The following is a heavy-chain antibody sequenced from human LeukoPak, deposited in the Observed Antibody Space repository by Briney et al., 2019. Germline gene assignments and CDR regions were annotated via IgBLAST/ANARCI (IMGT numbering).Heavy chain of an antibody. D-gene: IGHD3-10*01. J-gene: IGHJ5*02. CDR2: IYYSERT. CDR3: ARSYYGSGSLNP. CDR1: GRSISSYY. Sequence: PSETLSLTCTVYGRSISSYYWSWVRQPPGKGLEWVGYIYYSERTNNNPSLKSRVTMSGDTPKNQFSLKRTALNATDTAVYYCARSYYGSGSLNPWGQGTLVTVSS. V-gene: IGHV4-59*12.